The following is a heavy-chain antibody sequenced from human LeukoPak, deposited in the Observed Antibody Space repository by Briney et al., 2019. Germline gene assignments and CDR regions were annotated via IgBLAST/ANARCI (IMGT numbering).Heavy chain of an antibody. Sequence: PSETLSLTCTVSGGSISSSSYYWGWIRQPPGKGLEWIGSIYYSGRLYYHPSLKSRLTISVDTSKNQFSLKLSSVTAADTAVYYCARPYYDILTGYYPNAFDIWGQGTMVTVSS. J-gene: IGHJ3*02. V-gene: IGHV4-39*01. CDR2: IYYSGRL. D-gene: IGHD3-9*01. CDR1: GGSISSSSYY. CDR3: ARPYYDILTGYYPNAFDI.